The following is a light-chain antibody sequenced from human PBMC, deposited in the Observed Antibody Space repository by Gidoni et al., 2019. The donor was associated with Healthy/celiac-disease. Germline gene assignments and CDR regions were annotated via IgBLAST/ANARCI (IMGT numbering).Light chain of an antibody. Sequence: SALTQPASVSGSPGQSITISCTGTSRDVGGYHYVSWYQQHPSKAPKLMIYDVSNRPSGVSNRFSGAKSGNTAYRTISGLQAEDEADYYCSSYTSSSTLVFGGGTKLTV. CDR1: SRDVGGYHY. V-gene: IGLV2-14*03. J-gene: IGLJ2*01. CDR2: DVS. CDR3: SSYTSSSTLV.